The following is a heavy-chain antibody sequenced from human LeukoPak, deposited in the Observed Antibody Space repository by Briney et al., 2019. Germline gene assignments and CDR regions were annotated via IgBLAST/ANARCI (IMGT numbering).Heavy chain of an antibody. CDR2: IDHSGSI. CDR1: GGSFSGYY. CDR3: ARVMDYYDGTGYPPPAAADY. J-gene: IGHJ4*02. V-gene: IGHV4-34*01. D-gene: IGHD3-22*01. Sequence: NPSETLSLTCAVYGGSFSGYYWSWIRQPPGKGLEWMGSIDHSGSIYYNPSLKSRVTISVDTSKNQFSLKVSSVTAADTAVYYCARVMDYYDGTGYPPPAAADYWGQGTLVTVSS.